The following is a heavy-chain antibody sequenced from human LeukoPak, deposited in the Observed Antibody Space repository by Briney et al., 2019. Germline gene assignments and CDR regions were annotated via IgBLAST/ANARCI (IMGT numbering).Heavy chain of an antibody. V-gene: IGHV4-4*07. CDR1: GGSISSYY. Sequence: SETLSLTCTVSGGSISSYYWSWIRQPAGKGLEWIGRIYTSGSTNYNPSLKSRVTMSVDTSKNQFSLKLSSVTAADTAVYYCARGVLLWFGESTAENRFDPWGQGTLVTVSS. CDR3: ARGVLLWFGESTAENRFDP. J-gene: IGHJ5*02. D-gene: IGHD3-10*01. CDR2: IYTSGST.